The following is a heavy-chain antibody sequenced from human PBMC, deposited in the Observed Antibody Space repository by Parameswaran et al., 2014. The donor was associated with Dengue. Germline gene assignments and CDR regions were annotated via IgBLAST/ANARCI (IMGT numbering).Heavy chain of an antibody. V-gene: IGHV3-11*01. CDR3: ARDINSNYDYYYYYYGMDV. D-gene: IGHD4-11*01. Sequence: RWIRQPPGKGLEWVSYISSSGSTIYYADSVKGRFTISRDNAKNSLYLQMNSLRAEDTAVYYCARDINSNYDYYYYYYGMDVWGQGTTVTVSS. CDR2: ISSSGSTI. J-gene: IGHJ6*02.